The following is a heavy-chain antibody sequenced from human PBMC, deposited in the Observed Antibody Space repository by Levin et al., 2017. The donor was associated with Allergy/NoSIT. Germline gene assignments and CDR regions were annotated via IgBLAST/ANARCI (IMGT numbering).Heavy chain of an antibody. Sequence: GGSLRLSCKGSGYSFTSYWISWVRQMLGKGLEWMGRIDPSDSYTNYSPSFQGHVTISADKSISTAYLQWSSLKASDTAMYYCARPSPTQYYYDSSGDYAFDIWGQGTMVTVSS. CDR3: ARPSPTQYYYDSSGDYAFDI. V-gene: IGHV5-10-1*01. CDR2: IDPSDSYT. CDR1: GYSFTSYW. D-gene: IGHD3-22*01. J-gene: IGHJ3*02.